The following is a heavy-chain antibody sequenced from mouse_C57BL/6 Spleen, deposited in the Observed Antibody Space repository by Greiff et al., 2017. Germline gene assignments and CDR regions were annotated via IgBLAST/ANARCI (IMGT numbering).Heavy chain of an antibody. CDR3: AIYSNYDAMDY. CDR2: IYPGDGDT. D-gene: IGHD2-5*01. Sequence: VKLMESGPELVKPGASVKISCKASGYAFSSSWMNWVKQRPGKGLEWIGRIYPGDGDTNYNGKFKGKATLTADKSSSTAYMQLSSLTSEDSAVYFCAIYSNYDAMDYWGQGTSVTVSS. J-gene: IGHJ4*01. V-gene: IGHV1-82*01. CDR1: GYAFSSSW.